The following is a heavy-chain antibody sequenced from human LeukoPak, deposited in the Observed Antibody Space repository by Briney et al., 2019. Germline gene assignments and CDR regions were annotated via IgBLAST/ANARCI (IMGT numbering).Heavy chain of an antibody. V-gene: IGHV4-34*01. Sequence: SETLSLTCAIYIESFSDYYWTWIRQPPGKGLEWIGEINHSGTTNYNPSLKSRVTISADTSKNQFSLKLTSVTAADTATYYCARVRGDLSIDYWGQGNLVTVSS. CDR2: INHSGTT. D-gene: IGHD2-21*02. CDR3: ARVRGDLSIDY. CDR1: IESFSDYY. J-gene: IGHJ4*02.